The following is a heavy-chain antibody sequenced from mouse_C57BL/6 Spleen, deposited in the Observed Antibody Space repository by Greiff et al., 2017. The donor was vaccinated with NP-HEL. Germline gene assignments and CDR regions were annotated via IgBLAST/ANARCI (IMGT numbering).Heavy chain of an antibody. CDR3: APISPDFDY. V-gene: IGHV1-82*01. J-gene: IGHJ2*01. Sequence: LVESGPELVKPGASVKISCKASGYAFSSSWMNWVKQRPGKGLEWIGRIYPGDGDTNYNGKFKGKATLTADKSSSTAYMQLSSLTSEDSAVYFCAPISPDFDYWGQGTTLTVSS. CDR2: IYPGDGDT. CDR1: GYAFSSSW.